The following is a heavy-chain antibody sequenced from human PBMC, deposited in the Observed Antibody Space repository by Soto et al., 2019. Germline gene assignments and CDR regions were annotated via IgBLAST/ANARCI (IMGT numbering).Heavy chain of an antibody. CDR1: GFTFSSYA. CDR3: AKDLEWRFGRVGWFDP. D-gene: IGHD3-16*01. J-gene: IGHJ5*02. CDR2: ISGSGGST. V-gene: IGHV3-23*01. Sequence: GGSLRLSCAASGFTFSSYAMSWVRQARGKGLEWVSAISGSGGSTYYADSVKGRFTISRDNSKNTLYLQMNSLRAEDTAVYYSAKDLEWRFGRVGWFDPWGQGTLVTVSS.